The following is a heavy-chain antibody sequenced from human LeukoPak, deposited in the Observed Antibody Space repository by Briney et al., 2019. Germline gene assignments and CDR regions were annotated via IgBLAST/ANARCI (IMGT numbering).Heavy chain of an antibody. D-gene: IGHD2-2*01. J-gene: IGHJ4*02. V-gene: IGHV4-34*01. Sequence: SETLSLTCAVYGGSFSGYYWSWIRQPPGKGLEWIGEINHSGSTNYNPSLKSRVTISVDTSKNQFSLKLSFVTAADTAVYYCARRARGYCSSTSCYPFDYWGQGTLVTVSS. CDR2: INHSGST. CDR3: ARRARGYCSSTSCYPFDY. CDR1: GGSFSGYY.